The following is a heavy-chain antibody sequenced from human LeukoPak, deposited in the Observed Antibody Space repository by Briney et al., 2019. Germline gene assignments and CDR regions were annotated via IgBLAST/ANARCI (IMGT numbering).Heavy chain of an antibody. D-gene: IGHD2-21*02. J-gene: IGHJ4*02. CDR3: ARQPPTYCGGDCQPHYFDY. V-gene: IGHV4-59*08. CDR2: IYYSGST. Sequence: PSETLSLTCAVYGGSFSGYYWSWIRQPPGKGLEWIGYIYYSGSTNYNPSLKSRVTISVDTSKNQFSLKLSSVTAADTAVYYCARQPPTYCGGDCQPHYFDYWGQGTLVTVSS. CDR1: GGSFSGYY.